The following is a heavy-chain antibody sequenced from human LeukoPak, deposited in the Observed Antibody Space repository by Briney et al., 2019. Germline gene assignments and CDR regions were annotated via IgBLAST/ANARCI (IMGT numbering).Heavy chain of an antibody. Sequence: ASVKVSCKASGYTFTGYYMYWVRQAPGQGLEWMGWINPNSGDTNYAQNLQGRVTMTTDTSTSTAYMELRSLRSDDTAVYYCARAPDDYDFWSGPFDYWGRGTLVTVSS. J-gene: IGHJ4*02. CDR3: ARAPDDYDFWSGPFDY. V-gene: IGHV1-2*02. CDR1: GYTFTGYY. D-gene: IGHD3-3*01. CDR2: INPNSGDT.